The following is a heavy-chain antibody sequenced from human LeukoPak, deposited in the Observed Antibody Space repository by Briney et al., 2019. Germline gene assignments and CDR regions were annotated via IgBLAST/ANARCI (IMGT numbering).Heavy chain of an antibody. CDR3: ARESPGIAAAGTEQPKYNWLDP. V-gene: IGHV4-59*01. J-gene: IGHJ5*02. CDR2: IYYSGST. CDR1: GGSISSYY. D-gene: IGHD6-13*01. Sequence: PSETLSLTCTVSGGSISSYYWSWIRQPPGKGLEWIGYIYYSGSTNYNPSLKSRVTISVDTSKNQFSLKLSSVTAADTAVYYCARESPGIAAAGTEQPKYNWLDPWGQGTLVTVSS.